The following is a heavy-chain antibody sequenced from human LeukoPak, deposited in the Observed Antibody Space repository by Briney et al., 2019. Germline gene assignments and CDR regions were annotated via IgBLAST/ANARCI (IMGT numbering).Heavy chain of an antibody. CDR2: ISAYNGNT. CDR3: ARDRYSSSHNMFDY. D-gene: IGHD6-13*01. Sequence: TYTNHGHSRLPQAPGQAPHTHHRISAYNGNTNYAQKLQGRVTMTTDTSTSTAYMELRSLRSDDTAVYYCARDRYSSSHNMFDYWGQGSLVTVSS. V-gene: IGHV1-18*04. J-gene: IGHJ4*02. CDR1: TYTNHG.